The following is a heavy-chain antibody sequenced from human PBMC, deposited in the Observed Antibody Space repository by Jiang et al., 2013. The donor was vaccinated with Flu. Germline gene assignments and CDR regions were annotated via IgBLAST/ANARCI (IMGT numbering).Heavy chain of an antibody. D-gene: IGHD4-17*01. V-gene: IGHV4-59*01. CDR1: GAYIGNYY. CDR3: ARARNDYGDSRTGIDN. J-gene: IGHJ4*02. Sequence: LLKPSETLSLTCRVSGAYIGNYYWKWIRQPPGKGLEWIGYISHTGTSNVKPSLETRVNISVDTSKNQFSLKLASVTAADTAVYYCARARNDYGDSRTGIDNWGQGALVTVSS. CDR2: ISHTGTS.